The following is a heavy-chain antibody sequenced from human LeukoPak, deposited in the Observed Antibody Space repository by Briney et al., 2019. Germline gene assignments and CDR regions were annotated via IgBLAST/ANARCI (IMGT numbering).Heavy chain of an antibody. Sequence: GASLKTSCQGSGYSFTSYWGGWVRQMPGKGLEWMGIIYPGDSDTRYSPSFQGQVTTSADKSISTAYLQWSSLKASDTAMYYCAILSYYDCSCYYYYYYGMDVWGQGTTVTVSS. CDR3: AILSYYDCSCYYYYYYGMDV. V-gene: IGHV5-51*01. CDR2: IYPGDSDT. D-gene: IGHD3-22*01. CDR1: GYSFTSYW. J-gene: IGHJ6*02.